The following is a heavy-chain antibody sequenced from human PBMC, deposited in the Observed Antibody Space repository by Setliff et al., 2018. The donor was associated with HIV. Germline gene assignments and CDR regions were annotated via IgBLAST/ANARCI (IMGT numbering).Heavy chain of an antibody. CDR3: ARDAWVEFLEWTIYGMDV. D-gene: IGHD3-3*02. Sequence: ASVKVSCKASGYTFTSYGISWVRQAPGQGLEWMGWISAYNGDTKYAQKVQGRVTLTTDTSSSTVYMELRSLRSDDTAVYYCARDAWVEFLEWTIYGMDVWGQGTTVTVSS. CDR2: ISAYNGDT. V-gene: IGHV1-18*01. CDR1: GYTFTSYG. J-gene: IGHJ6*02.